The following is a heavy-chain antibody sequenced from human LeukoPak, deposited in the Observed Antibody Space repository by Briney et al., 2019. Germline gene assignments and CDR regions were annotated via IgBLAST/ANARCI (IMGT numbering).Heavy chain of an antibody. Sequence: GESLKISCKGSRYSFTSYWIGWVRQMPGKGLEWMGIIYPGDSDTRYSPSFQGQVTISADKSISTAYLQWSSLKASDTAMYYCARLSQLWSEVDAFDIWGQGTMVTVSS. J-gene: IGHJ3*02. CDR2: IYPGDSDT. CDR3: ARLSQLWSEVDAFDI. V-gene: IGHV5-51*01. CDR1: RYSFTSYW. D-gene: IGHD5-18*01.